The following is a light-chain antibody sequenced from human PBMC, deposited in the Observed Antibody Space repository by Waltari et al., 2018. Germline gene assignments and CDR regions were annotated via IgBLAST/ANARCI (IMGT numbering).Light chain of an antibody. CDR3: SSYTSSALWV. V-gene: IGLV2-14*01. CDR1: SIDVGGYNY. Sequence: QSALTPPASVSGSPGQSIPIPCTGTSIDVGGYNYVSWYQQNPNEPPQVIIFDVPNRPSGISNRFSGSKSGNTASLTISSLQAGDEADYYCSSYTSSALWVFGGGTKLTVL. CDR2: DVP. J-gene: IGLJ3*02.